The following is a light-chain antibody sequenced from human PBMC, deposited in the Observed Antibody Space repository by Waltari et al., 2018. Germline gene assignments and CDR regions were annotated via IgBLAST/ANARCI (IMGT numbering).Light chain of an antibody. CDR3: QYYGSYT. CDR2: LAS. CDR1: QSVSSSY. J-gene: IGKJ2*01. V-gene: IGKV3-20*01. Sequence: EIVLTQPPGTLSLSPGERATLSCRASQSVSSSYLAWYQQNPGQPPRLLMYLASSRATGIPDRCNGSGSGADFTLTISRLEPEDFAVYYCQYYGSYTFGQGTKLAI.